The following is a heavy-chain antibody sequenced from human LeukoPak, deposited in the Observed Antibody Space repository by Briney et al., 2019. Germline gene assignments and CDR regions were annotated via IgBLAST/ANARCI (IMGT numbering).Heavy chain of an antibody. CDR3: ATYRMITFGGVIAVRLWDAFDI. D-gene: IGHD3-16*02. V-gene: IGHV1-24*01. J-gene: IGHJ3*02. CDR2: FDPEDGET. Sequence: ASVKVSCKVSGYTLTELSMHWVRQAPGKGLEWMGGFDPEDGETIYAQKFQGRVTMTEDTSTDTAYMELSSLRSEDTAVYYCATYRMITFGGVIAVRLWDAFDIWGQGTMVTVSS. CDR1: GYTLTELS.